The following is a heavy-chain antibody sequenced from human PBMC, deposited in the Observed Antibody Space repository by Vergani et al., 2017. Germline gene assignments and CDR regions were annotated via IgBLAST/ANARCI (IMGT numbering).Heavy chain of an antibody. CDR2: INPSGGHT. D-gene: IGHD3-9*01. CDR1: GYTFSNYY. CDR3: ARVDYGILSGYRY. J-gene: IGHJ4*02. V-gene: IGHV1-46*03. Sequence: QVQVVQSGAEVKKSGASVKVSCKTSGYTFSNYYMHWVRQAPGQGLEWMGIINPSGGHTNYAQKFQGIVTMTRDTSTSTVYMELSSLRSEDTAIYYCARVDYGILSGYRYWVQGTLVTVSA.